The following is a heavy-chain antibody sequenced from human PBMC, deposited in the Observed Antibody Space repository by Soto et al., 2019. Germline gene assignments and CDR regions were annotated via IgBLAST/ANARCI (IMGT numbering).Heavy chain of an antibody. V-gene: IGHV3-48*01. CDR3: ARDLSWGSNWYYYMDV. J-gene: IGHJ6*03. D-gene: IGHD7-27*01. Sequence: GGSLRLSCATSGFILSDCAMNWVRQAPGKGLEWVSYISSSSSVIDYADSVKGRFNVSRDNARNSLYLQMNSLRAEDTAVYYCARDLSWGSNWYYYMDVWGKGTTVTVSS. CDR1: GFILSDCA. CDR2: ISSSSSVI.